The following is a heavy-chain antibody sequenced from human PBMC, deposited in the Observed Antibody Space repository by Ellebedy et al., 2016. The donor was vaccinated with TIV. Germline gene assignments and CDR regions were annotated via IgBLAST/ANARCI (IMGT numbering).Heavy chain of an antibody. CDR3: ARYYNALDV. Sequence: SETLSLXXTVSGGSVTTSSDYYWGWIRQPPGEGLEWIGEINHRGGTNQNPSLKSRVTISVDTSKKQFSLSLTSVTAADTALYYCARYYNALDVWGQGTTVTVSS. CDR2: INHRGGT. J-gene: IGHJ6*02. V-gene: IGHV4-34*01. CDR1: GGSVTTSSDYY.